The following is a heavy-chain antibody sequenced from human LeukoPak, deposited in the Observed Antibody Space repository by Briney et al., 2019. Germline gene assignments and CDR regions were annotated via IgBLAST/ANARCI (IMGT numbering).Heavy chain of an antibody. CDR2: THYTGST. CDR3: ARTYMTSARFDP. D-gene: IGHD2-21*02. CDR1: GGSISSGGYY. V-gene: IGHV4-31*03. Sequence: SQTLSLTCTVSGGSISSGGYYWSWIRQHPGKGLEWIGYTHYTGSTYYNASLKSRVTISVDTSKNQFSLKLSSVTAADTAVYYCARTYMTSARFDPWGQGTLVTVSS. J-gene: IGHJ5*02.